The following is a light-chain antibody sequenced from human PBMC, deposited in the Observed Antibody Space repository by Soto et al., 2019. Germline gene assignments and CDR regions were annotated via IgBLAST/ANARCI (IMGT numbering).Light chain of an antibody. CDR3: SSYTSSSTPGWV. CDR1: SSDVGGYNY. V-gene: IGLV2-14*01. CDR2: EVS. J-gene: IGLJ2*01. Sequence: QSVLTQPASVSGSPGQSITISCTGTSSDVGGYNYVSWYQQHPGKAPKLMIYEVSNRPSGVSNRFSGSKSGNTAALTISGLQAEEEADYYCSSYTSSSTPGWVFGGGTKLTVL.